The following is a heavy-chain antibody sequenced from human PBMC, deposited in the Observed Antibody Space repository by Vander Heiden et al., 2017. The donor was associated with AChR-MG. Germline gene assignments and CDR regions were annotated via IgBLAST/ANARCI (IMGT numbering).Heavy chain of an antibody. D-gene: IGHD1-26*01. CDR1: GYSFTSNC. Sequence: EVQLVQSGAEVKEPGESLTISCKNSGYSFTSNCIGWVRQMPGKGLEWLGSIYPDDSDTRYGPSFEGQVTFSVDKSISTAYLHCSSLKASDTAMYFCARTELRWGASFDFWGHGTMVTVSS. V-gene: IGHV5-51*01. CDR2: IYPDDSDT. CDR3: ARTELRWGASFDF. J-gene: IGHJ3*01.